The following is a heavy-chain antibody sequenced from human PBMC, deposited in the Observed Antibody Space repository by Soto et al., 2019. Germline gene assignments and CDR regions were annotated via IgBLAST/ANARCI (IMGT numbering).Heavy chain of an antibody. CDR1: GFTFSSYG. J-gene: IGHJ4*02. CDR2: IWYDGSNK. Sequence: GGSLRLSCAASGFTFSSYGMHWVRQAPGKGLEWVAVIWYDGSNKYYADSVKGRFTISRDNSKNTLYLQMNSLRAEDEAVVYCAGVGLECSSTSCYVDYWGQGTLVTVSS. D-gene: IGHD2-2*01. V-gene: IGHV3-33*01. CDR3: AGVGLECSSTSCYVDY.